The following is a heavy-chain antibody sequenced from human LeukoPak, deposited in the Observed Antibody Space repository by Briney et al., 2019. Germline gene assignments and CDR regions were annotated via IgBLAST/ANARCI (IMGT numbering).Heavy chain of an antibody. CDR1: GYTFTSYD. Sequence: ASVKVSCKTSGYTFTSYDFNWVRQATGQGLEWMGWMSPNSGNTGYAQKFQGRVTMTRNTSISTAYLELSSLTSEDTAVYYCARGFSTGIFYYAMDVWGQGTTVTVSS. V-gene: IGHV1-8*01. J-gene: IGHJ6*02. CDR3: ARGFSTGIFYYAMDV. CDR2: MSPNSGNT. D-gene: IGHD2-8*02.